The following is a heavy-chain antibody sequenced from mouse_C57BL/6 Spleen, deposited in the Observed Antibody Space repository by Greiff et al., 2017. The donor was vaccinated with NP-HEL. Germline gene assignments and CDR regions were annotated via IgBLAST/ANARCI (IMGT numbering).Heavy chain of an antibody. J-gene: IGHJ3*01. V-gene: IGHV1-76*01. CDR3: ARDYYGSSYRFAY. CDR1: GYTFTDYY. Sequence: QVHVKQSGAELVRPGASVKLSCKASGYTFTDYYINWVKQRPGQGLEWIARIYPGSGNTYYNEKFKGKATLTAEKSSSTAYMQLSSLTSEDSAVYFCARDYYGSSYRFAYWGQGTLVTVSA. CDR2: IYPGSGNT. D-gene: IGHD1-1*01.